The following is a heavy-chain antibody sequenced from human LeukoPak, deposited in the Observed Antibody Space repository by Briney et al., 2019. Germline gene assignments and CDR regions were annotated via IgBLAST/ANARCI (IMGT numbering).Heavy chain of an antibody. V-gene: IGHV4-39*01. CDR2: IYYSGST. J-gene: IGHJ6*02. Sequence: SETLSLTCTVSGGSIGSSSYYWGWIRQPPGKGLEWIGSIYYSGSTYYNPSLKSRVTISVDTSKNQFSLKLSSVTAADTAVYYCARRLRSISYYGMDVWGQGTTVTVSS. CDR1: GGSIGSSSYY. D-gene: IGHD3-16*01. CDR3: ARRLRSISYYGMDV.